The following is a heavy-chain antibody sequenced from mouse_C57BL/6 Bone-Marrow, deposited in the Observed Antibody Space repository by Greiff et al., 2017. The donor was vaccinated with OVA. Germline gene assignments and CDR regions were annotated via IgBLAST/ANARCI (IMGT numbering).Heavy chain of an antibody. Sequence: QVQLQQPGAELVKPGASVKLSCKASGYTFTSYWMHWVKQRPGQGLEWIGMIHPNSGSTNYNEKFKSKATLTVDKSSSTAYMQLSSLTSEDSAVYYCARGQGGLGRFDYWGQGTTLTVSS. CDR1: GYTFTSYW. CDR3: ARGQGGLGRFDY. J-gene: IGHJ2*01. CDR2: IHPNSGST. V-gene: IGHV1-64*01. D-gene: IGHD4-1*01.